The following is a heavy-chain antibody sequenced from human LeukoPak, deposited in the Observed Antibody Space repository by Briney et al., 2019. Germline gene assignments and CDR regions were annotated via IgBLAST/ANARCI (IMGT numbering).Heavy chain of an antibody. CDR2: ISGSGGST. CDR3: ARDDPTYRLAYYYYMDV. D-gene: IGHD3-16*01. CDR1: GFTFSSYA. J-gene: IGHJ6*03. Sequence: PGGSLRLSCAASGFTFSSYAMSWVRQAPGKGLEWVSAISGSGGSTYYADSVKGRFTISRDNSKNTLYLQMNSLRAEDTAVYYCARDDPTYRLAYYYYMDVWGKGTTVTISS. V-gene: IGHV3-23*01.